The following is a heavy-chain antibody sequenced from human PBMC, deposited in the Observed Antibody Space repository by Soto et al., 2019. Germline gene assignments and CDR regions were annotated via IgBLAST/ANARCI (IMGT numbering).Heavy chain of an antibody. CDR2: INHSGST. CDR3: ASGKNYDILTGYYTQPHYYYMDV. D-gene: IGHD3-9*01. Sequence: SETLSLTCAVYGGSFSGYYWSWIRQPPGKGLEWIGEINHSGSTNYNPSLKSRVTISVDTSKNQFSLKLSSVTAADTAAYYCASGKNYDILTGYYTQPHYYYMDVWGKGTTVTVSS. V-gene: IGHV4-34*01. CDR1: GGSFSGYY. J-gene: IGHJ6*03.